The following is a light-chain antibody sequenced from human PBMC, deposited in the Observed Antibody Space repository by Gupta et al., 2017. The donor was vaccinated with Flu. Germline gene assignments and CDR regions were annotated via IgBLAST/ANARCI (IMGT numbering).Light chain of an antibody. J-gene: IGKJ2*03. CDR2: GAS. V-gene: IGKV3-20*01. Sequence: ELVLAPSPGPLSLSQGERATLSCRASQRVSSSYLAWYQQKPGQAPRRLIYGASSMATGIPDRFSGSGSGTDFTLTISRLEPEDFAVYYCQQYGSSPRSFGQGTKLEIK. CDR3: QQYGSSPRS. CDR1: QRVSSSY.